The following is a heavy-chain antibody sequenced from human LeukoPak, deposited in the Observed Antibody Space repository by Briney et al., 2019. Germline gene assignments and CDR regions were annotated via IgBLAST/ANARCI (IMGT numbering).Heavy chain of an antibody. CDR2: IKVSGGRS. CDR3: AREPPEWYYFDN. CDR1: GYTFSGFY. D-gene: IGHD3-3*01. J-gene: IGHJ4*02. Sequence: ASVKVSCKASGYTFSGFYVHWVRQAPGQGLEWMGIIKVSGGRSEYAQKFQGRVTVTRDMSTSTVYMELNNLRSEDTAVYYCAREPPEWYYFDNWGQGTLVTVSS. V-gene: IGHV1-46*01.